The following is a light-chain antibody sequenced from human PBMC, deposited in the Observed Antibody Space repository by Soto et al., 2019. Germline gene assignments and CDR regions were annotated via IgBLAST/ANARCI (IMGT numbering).Light chain of an antibody. Sequence: DVVMTQSPLSLPVTLGQPASISCRSSQSLVSSDGNTYLNLFQQRPGQSPRRLIYKVFNRDSGVPDRFSGSGSGTDFTLIINRVEAEDLRMYNCMQGTHWPNTFGQGTKLEIK. J-gene: IGKJ2*01. CDR2: KVF. CDR1: QSLVSSDGNTY. V-gene: IGKV2-30*01. CDR3: MQGTHWPNT.